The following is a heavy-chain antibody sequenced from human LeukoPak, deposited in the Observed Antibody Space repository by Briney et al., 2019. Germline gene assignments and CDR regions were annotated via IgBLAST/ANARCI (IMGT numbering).Heavy chain of an antibody. V-gene: IGHV1-2*02. CDR1: GYTFTGYY. CDR2: INPNSGGT. J-gene: IGHJ4*02. D-gene: IGHD1-1*01. Sequence: ASVKVSCKASGYTFTGYYMHWVRQAPGQGLEWMGWINPNSGGTNYAQKFQGRVTITADKSTSTAYMELRSLRSDDTAVYYCARGVFWNDGYFDYWGQGTLVTVSS. CDR3: ARGVFWNDGYFDY.